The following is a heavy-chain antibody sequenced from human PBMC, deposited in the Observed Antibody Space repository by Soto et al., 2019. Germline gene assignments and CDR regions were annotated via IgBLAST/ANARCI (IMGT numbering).Heavy chain of an antibody. J-gene: IGHJ3*02. CDR2: TIPVFNTA. D-gene: IGHD3-10*01. V-gene: IGHV1-69*06. CDR1: GGTLSDHG. Sequence: QVQLEQSGAEVKKPGSSVKVSCKASGGTLSDHGVAWLRQAPGEGPEWMGGTIPVFNTAKYAQKFQGSVTVTADKFTNIAYMELSSLRSEDTALYFCARRVYGSRNYYTGPSAFEIWGQGTLAIVPS. CDR3: ARRVYGSRNYYTGPSAFEI.